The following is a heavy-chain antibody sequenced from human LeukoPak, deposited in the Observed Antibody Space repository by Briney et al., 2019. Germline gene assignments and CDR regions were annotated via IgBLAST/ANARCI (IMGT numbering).Heavy chain of an antibody. J-gene: IGHJ3*02. CDR1: GGSISSSSYY. Sequence: KSSETLSLTCTVSGGSISSSSYYWGWIRQPPGKGLEWIGRIYYSGSTYYNPSLKSRVTISVDTSKNQFSLKLSSVTAADTAVYYCASPVQLLWFGELYNYHAFDIWGQGTMVTVSS. D-gene: IGHD3-10*01. CDR2: IYYSGST. V-gene: IGHV4-39*01. CDR3: ASPVQLLWFGELYNYHAFDI.